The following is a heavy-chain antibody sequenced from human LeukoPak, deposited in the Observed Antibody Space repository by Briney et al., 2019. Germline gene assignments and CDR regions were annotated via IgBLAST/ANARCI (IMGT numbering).Heavy chain of an antibody. CDR3: ARGRGYGYGVDY. Sequence: SGTLSLTCTVSGGSVSSGYSYWSWIRQPPGKELEWIGHIQNSGTTTYNPSLKSRVTLSVDTSKNQFSLRLSSMTAADTAVYYCARGRGYGYGVDYWGQGTLVTVSS. CDR1: GGSVSSGYSY. CDR2: IQNSGTT. D-gene: IGHD5-18*01. J-gene: IGHJ4*02. V-gene: IGHV4-61*01.